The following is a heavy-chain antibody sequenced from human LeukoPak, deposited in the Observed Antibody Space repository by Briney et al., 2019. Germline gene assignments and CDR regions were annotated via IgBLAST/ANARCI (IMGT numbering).Heavy chain of an antibody. CDR3: ARGYYGSGSYYPPFDY. CDR1: GYTFTGYY. CDR2: INPNSGGT. J-gene: IGHJ4*02. Sequence: RASVKVSCKASGYTFTGYYMHWVRQAPGQGLEWMGWINPNSGGTNYAQKFQGRVTMTRDTSISTAYMELSRLRSDGTAVYYCARGYYGSGSYYPPFDYWGQGTLVTVSS. V-gene: IGHV1-2*02. D-gene: IGHD3-10*01.